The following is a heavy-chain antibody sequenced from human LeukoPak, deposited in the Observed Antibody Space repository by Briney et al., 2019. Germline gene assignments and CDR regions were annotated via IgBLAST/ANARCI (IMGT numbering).Heavy chain of an antibody. CDR3: ARGLGLDY. CDR2: INPSSGGT. Sequence: ASVKVSCKASGYSLNAYYMHWVRQAPGQGLEWMGWINPSSGGTKYAQKFQGRVTVARDTSISTTYMELSRLTSDDTAVYYCARGLGLDYWGQGTLVTVSS. CDR1: GYSLNAYY. J-gene: IGHJ4*02. V-gene: IGHV1-2*02. D-gene: IGHD4-11*01.